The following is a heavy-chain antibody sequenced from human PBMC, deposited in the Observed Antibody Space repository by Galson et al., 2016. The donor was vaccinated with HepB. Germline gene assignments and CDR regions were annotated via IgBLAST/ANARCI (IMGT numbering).Heavy chain of an antibody. V-gene: IGHV4-59*01. J-gene: IGHJ4*02. CDR2: ISYIGGST. CDR3: ARVGVAAAYDY. Sequence: ETLSLTCTVSGGSIIRYYWSWIRQPPGKGLEWIGSISYIGGSTYYNPSLKSRLTISLHTSKNQFSLMLTSVTAADTAVYYCARVGVAAAYDYWGQGTPVTVSS. CDR1: GGSIIRYY. D-gene: IGHD6-13*01.